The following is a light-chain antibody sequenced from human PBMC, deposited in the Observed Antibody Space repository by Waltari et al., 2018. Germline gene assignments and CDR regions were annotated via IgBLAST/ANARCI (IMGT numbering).Light chain of an antibody. CDR2: KND. Sequence: QSVLTQPPSTSGTPGQGVTISCSGGSSNIGSNYVYWYLQVPGTAPKLLMFKNDQRPSGVPDRIACSKSGTSASLAINGLRSDDEGDYYCAAWDDSLNGWEFGGGTKVTVL. CDR1: SSNIGSNY. V-gene: IGLV1-47*01. J-gene: IGLJ2*01. CDR3: AAWDDSLNGWE.